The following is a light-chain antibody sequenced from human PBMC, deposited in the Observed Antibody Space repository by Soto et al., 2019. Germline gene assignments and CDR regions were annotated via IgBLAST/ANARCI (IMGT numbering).Light chain of an antibody. Sequence: EIVLTQSPGTLSLSPGERATLSCRASQTVSSSYFAWYQQKPGQAPRLLIYGASSRATGIPDRFSGSGSGTAFTLTISRLEPEDFAVYYCQQYGSSMYTFGQGTKLEIK. CDR3: QQYGSSMYT. V-gene: IGKV3-20*01. CDR2: GAS. J-gene: IGKJ2*01. CDR1: QTVSSSY.